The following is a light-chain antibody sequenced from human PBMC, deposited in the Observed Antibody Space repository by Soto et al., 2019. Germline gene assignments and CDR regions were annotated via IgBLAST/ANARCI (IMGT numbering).Light chain of an antibody. CDR2: GNS. CDR3: QSYDSSLSGYVV. V-gene: IGLV1-40*01. CDR1: SSNIGAGYD. J-gene: IGLJ2*01. Sequence: QSVLTQPPSVSGAPGQRVTISCTGRSSNIGAGYDVHWYQQLPGTAPKLLIYGNSNRPSGVPDRFSGSKSGTSASLAITGLQAEDEADYYCQSYDSSLSGYVVFGGGTQLTFL.